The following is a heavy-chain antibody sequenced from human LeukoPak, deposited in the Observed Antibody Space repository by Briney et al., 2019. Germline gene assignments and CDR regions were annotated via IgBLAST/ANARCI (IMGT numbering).Heavy chain of an antibody. D-gene: IGHD5-18*01. J-gene: IGHJ4*02. CDR1: RFAFSNYG. CDR3: ARDPGRGYTYGYGFDY. Sequence: GRSLRLSCAASRFAFSNYGMHWVRQAPGKGLEWVAVIWYDGSNKYYADSVKGRFTISRDNSKNTLYLQMNSLRAEDTAVYYCARDPGRGYTYGYGFDYWGQGTLVTVSS. V-gene: IGHV3-33*01. CDR2: IWYDGSNK.